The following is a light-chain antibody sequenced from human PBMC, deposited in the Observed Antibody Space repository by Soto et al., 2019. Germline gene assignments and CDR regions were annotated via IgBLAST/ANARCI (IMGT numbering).Light chain of an antibody. Sequence: DIQMTQSPSSLSASVGDRVTITCRASESINRHLNWYQQKPGKAPKLLIYAASSLQNGVPSRFSGSGSGTDYTLTISNLQPEDFATYYCQQSYSTLSITFGQGTRLEIK. J-gene: IGKJ5*01. CDR3: QQSYSTLSIT. CDR1: ESINRH. CDR2: AAS. V-gene: IGKV1-39*01.